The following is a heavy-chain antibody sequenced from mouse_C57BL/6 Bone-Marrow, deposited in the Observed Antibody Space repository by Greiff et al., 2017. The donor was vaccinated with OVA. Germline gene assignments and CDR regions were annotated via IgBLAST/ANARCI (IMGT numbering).Heavy chain of an antibody. CDR2: ISDGGSYT. V-gene: IGHV5-4*01. CDR1: GFTFSSYA. D-gene: IGHD2-12*01. J-gene: IGHJ2*01. Sequence: EVMLVESGGGLVKPGGSLKLSCAASGFTFSSYAMSWVRQTPEKRLEWVATISDGGSYTYYPDNVKGRFIISRDNAKNNLYLQMSHLKSEDTAMYYCARDGDDLDYWGQGTTLTVSS. CDR3: ARDGDDLDY.